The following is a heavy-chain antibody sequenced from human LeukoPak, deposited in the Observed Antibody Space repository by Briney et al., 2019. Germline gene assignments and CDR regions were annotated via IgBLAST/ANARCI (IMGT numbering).Heavy chain of an antibody. CDR3: ARLFGWELGPAFDI. Sequence: GASVKVSCKASGYTFTGYYMHWVRQAPGQGLEWMGWINTNTGNPTYAQGFTGRFVFSLDTSVSTAYLQISSLKAEDTAVYYCARLFGWELGPAFDIWGQGTMVTVSS. J-gene: IGHJ3*02. CDR2: INTNTGNP. V-gene: IGHV7-4-1*02. D-gene: IGHD1-26*01. CDR1: GYTFTGYY.